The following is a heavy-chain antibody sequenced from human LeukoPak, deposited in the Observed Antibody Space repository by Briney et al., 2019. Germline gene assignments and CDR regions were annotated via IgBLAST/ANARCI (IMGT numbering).Heavy chain of an antibody. CDR2: TSGSGGST. J-gene: IGHJ4*02. Sequence: PGGSLRLSCAASGFTFSSYAMSWVRQAPGKGLEWVSATSGSGGSTYYADSVKGRFTISRDNSKNTLYLQMNSLRAEDTAVYYCVSKGTEKVRATISWALFDYWGQGTLVTVSS. D-gene: IGHD1-26*01. V-gene: IGHV3-23*01. CDR3: VSKGTEKVRATISWALFDY. CDR1: GFTFSSYA.